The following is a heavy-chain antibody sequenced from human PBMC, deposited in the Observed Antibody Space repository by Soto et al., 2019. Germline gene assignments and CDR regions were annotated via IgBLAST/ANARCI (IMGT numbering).Heavy chain of an antibody. CDR2: IYYSGST. CDR3: ASFLRTYKTFDY. V-gene: IGHV4-61*01. Sequence: SETLSLTCTVSGGSVSSGSYYWSWIRQPPGKGLEWIGYIYYSGSTNYNPSLKSRVTISVDTSKNQFSLKLSSVTAADTAVYCCASFLRTYKTFDYWGQGTLVTVSS. J-gene: IGHJ4*02. D-gene: IGHD1-1*01. CDR1: GGSVSSGSYY.